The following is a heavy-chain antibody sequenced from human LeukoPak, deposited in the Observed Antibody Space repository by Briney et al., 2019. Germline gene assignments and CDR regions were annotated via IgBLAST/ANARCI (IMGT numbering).Heavy chain of an antibody. J-gene: IGHJ4*02. CDR2: IVPIFDTP. V-gene: IGHV1-69*05. Sequence: ASVKVSCKASGGTFSSYAVSWVRQAPGQGLEWMGGIVPIFDTPNYAQRFEDRVTITTDEATNTAYMELTGLRSEDTAVYYCASDIYGSQPSDYWGQGTLVIVSS. D-gene: IGHD3-10*01. CDR1: GGTFSSYA. CDR3: ASDIYGSQPSDY.